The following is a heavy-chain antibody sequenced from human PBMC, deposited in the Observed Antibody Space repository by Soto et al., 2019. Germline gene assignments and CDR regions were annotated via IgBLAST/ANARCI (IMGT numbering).Heavy chain of an antibody. CDR1: GGSFSGYY. Sequence: SETLSLTCAVYGGSFSGYYWTWIRQPPGKGLEWIGEINHSGTINFNPSLKSRLTISLDTSKKHFSLKLSSVTDADTAAYYCARADRTLVTSYSLDVWGQGTTVTSP. J-gene: IGHJ6*02. CDR2: INHSGTI. CDR3: ARADRTLVTSYSLDV. V-gene: IGHV4-34*01. D-gene: IGHD2-21*02.